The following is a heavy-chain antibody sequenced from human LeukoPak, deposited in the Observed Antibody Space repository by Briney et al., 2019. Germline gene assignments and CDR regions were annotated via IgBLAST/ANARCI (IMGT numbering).Heavy chain of an antibody. CDR3: AKMEGSDYYDSIGPPFDY. CDR1: GFTFSGYA. D-gene: IGHD3-22*01. J-gene: IGHJ4*02. CDR2: ISGSGGST. Sequence: GGSLRLSCAASGFTFSGYAMSWVRQAPGKGLEWVSAISGSGGSTYYADSVKGRFTISRDNSKNTLYLQMNSLRAEDTAVYYCAKMEGSDYYDSIGPPFDYWGQGTLVTVSS. V-gene: IGHV3-23*01.